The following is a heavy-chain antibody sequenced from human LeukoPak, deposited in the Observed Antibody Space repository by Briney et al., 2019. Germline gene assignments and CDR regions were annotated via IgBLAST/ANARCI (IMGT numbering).Heavy chain of an antibody. D-gene: IGHD3-10*01. CDR2: INHSGST. CDR3: ARGPGVRGVITDY. Sequence: PSETLSLTCAVYGGSFSGYYWSWIRQPPGKGLDWIGEINHSGSTNYNPSLKSRVTISADTSKNQFSLKLSSVTAADTAVYYCARGPGVRGVITDYWGQGTLVTVSS. J-gene: IGHJ4*02. V-gene: IGHV4-34*01. CDR1: GGSFSGYY.